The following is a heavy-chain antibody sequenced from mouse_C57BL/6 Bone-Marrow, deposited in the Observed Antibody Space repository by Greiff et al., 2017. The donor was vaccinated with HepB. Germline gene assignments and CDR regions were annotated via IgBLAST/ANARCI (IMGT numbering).Heavy chain of an antibody. CDR3: ATKYGNYDFDV. D-gene: IGHD2-1*01. Sequence: QVQLQQPGAELVKPGASVKLSCKASGYTFTSYWMHWVKQRPGQGLEWIEMIHPNSGSTNYNEKFKSKATLTVDKSSSTAYMQLSSLTSEDSAVYYCATKYGNYDFDVWGTGTTVTVSS. CDR1: GYTFTSYW. CDR2: IHPNSGST. V-gene: IGHV1-64*01. J-gene: IGHJ1*03.